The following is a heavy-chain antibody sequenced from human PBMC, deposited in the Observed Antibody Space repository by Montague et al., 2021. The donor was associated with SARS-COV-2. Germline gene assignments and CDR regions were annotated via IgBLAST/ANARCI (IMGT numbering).Heavy chain of an antibody. CDR3: ARPRERLQWPYYDYYGMDD. J-gene: IGHJ6*02. D-gene: IGHD6-19*01. CDR2: IYHSGST. CDR1: GGSISSSNW. Sequence: SETLSLTCAVSGGSISSSNWWSWVRQPPGKGLEWIGEIYHSGSTNYNPSLKSRVTISVDKSKNQFSLKLSSVTAADTAVYYCARPRERLQWPYYDYYGMDDWGQGTTVTVSS. V-gene: IGHV4-4*02.